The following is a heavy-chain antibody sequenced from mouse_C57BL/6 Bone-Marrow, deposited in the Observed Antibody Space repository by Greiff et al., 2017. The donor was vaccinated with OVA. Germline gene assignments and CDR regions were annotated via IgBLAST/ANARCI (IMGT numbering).Heavy chain of an antibody. CDR2: IWSGGST. V-gene: IGHV2-2*01. D-gene: IGHD2-2*01. CDR1: GFSLTSYG. Sequence: VNLVESGPGLAQPSQSLSITCTVSGFSLTSYGVHWVRQSPGKGLEWLGVIWSGGSTDYNAAFISRLSISKDNSKSQVFFKMNSLQADDTAIYYCASFYGSYAMDYWGQGTSVTVSS. J-gene: IGHJ4*01. CDR3: ASFYGSYAMDY.